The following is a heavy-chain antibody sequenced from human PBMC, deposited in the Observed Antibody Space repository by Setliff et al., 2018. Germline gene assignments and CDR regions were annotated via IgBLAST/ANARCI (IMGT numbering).Heavy chain of an antibody. CDR3: ARVKAPALYSYMDV. J-gene: IGHJ6*03. D-gene: IGHD3-16*02. Sequence: ASVKVSCKASGGTFSSYAISWVRQAPGQGLEWMGRINPNSGGTNDAQKCQGRVTMTRDTSISTAYMWLSRLRSDATAVYYCARVKAPALYSYMDVWGKGTTVTVSS. CDR2: INPNSGGT. CDR1: GGTFSSYA. V-gene: IGHV1-2*06.